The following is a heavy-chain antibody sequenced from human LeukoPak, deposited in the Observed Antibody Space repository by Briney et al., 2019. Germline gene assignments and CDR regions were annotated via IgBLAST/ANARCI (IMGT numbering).Heavy chain of an antibody. V-gene: IGHV4-4*02. Sequence: SETLSLTCSVSDYSISSGYYWSWVRQPPGKGQEWIGEIYHSGSTNYSPSLKSRVTISVDKSKNQFSLKLSSVTAADTAVYYCARRTVRYLDWFQTNWFDPWGQGTLVTVSS. CDR3: ARRTVRYLDWFQTNWFDP. J-gene: IGHJ5*02. CDR2: IYHSGST. D-gene: IGHD3-9*01. CDR1: DYSISSGYY.